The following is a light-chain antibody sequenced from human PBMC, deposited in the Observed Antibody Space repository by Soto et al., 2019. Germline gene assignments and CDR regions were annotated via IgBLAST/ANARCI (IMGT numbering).Light chain of an antibody. Sequence: NFMLTQPHSVSESPGKTVTISCTRNSGNIASTYVQWYQQRPGSAPTTVIYEDSQRPPGVPGRFSGSIDSSSNSASLTISGVETDDEGDYYCQSYGSSSWVVGGGTKLTVL. J-gene: IGLJ3*02. CDR2: EDS. CDR3: QSYGSSSWV. V-gene: IGLV6-57*04. CDR1: SGNIASTY.